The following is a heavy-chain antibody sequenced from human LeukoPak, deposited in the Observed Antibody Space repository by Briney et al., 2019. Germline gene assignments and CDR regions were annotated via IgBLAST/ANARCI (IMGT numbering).Heavy chain of an antibody. D-gene: IGHD3-10*01. CDR2: IIPIFGTA. CDR1: GGTFSSYA. CDR3: ARDTPSSTYYYGSGSPYALIY. V-gene: IGHV1-69*13. Sequence: ASVKVSCKASGGTFSSYAISWVRQAPGQGLEWMGGIIPIFGTANYAQKFQGRVTITADESTSTAYMELSSLRSEDTAVYYCARDTPSSTYYYGSGSPYALIYWGQGTLVTVSS. J-gene: IGHJ4*02.